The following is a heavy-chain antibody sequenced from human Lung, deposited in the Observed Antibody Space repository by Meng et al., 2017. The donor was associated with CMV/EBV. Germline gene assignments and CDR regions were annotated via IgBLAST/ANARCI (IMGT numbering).Heavy chain of an antibody. CDR3: ARSKIAARSHYYYGMDV. CDR2: IYTYNGNT. Sequence: ASXXVSXKASGYKFTDYGITWVRQAPGQGLEWMGWIYTYNGNTNFAQNVQGRGSMTRDTSTSTDYMELRSLRSDDTAVYYCARSKIAARSHYYYGMDVWGQGTMVTVSS. D-gene: IGHD6-6*01. V-gene: IGHV1-18*01. CDR1: GYKFTDYG. J-gene: IGHJ6*02.